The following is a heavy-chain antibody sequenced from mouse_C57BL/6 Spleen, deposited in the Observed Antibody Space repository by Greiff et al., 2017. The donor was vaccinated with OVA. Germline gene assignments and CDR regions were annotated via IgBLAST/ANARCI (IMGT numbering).Heavy chain of an antibody. CDR1: GYTFTSYW. D-gene: IGHD5-2*01. J-gene: IGHJ2*01. Sequence: QVQLQQPGAELVRPGSSVKLSCKASGYTFTSYWMHWVKQRPIQGLEWIGNIDPSDSETHYNQKFKDKATLTVDKSSSTDYMQLSSLTSEGSAVYYCARGGIPEGFDYWGQGTTLTVSS. V-gene: IGHV1-52*01. CDR3: ARGGIPEGFDY. CDR2: IDPSDSET.